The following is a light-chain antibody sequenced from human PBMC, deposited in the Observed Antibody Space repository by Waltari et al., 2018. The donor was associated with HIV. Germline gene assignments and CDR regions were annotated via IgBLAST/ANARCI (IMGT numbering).Light chain of an antibody. CDR2: YDD. CDR3: AAWDDSLNGYV. J-gene: IGLJ1*01. Sequence: QSVLTQPPSVSEAPRQRVTISCSGSSSNIGNNAVNWYQQLPGKAPKLLIFYDDLLPSGVSDRFSGSKSGTSASLAISGLQSEDEADYYCAAWDDSLNGYVFGTGTQVTV. CDR1: SSNIGNNA. V-gene: IGLV1-36*01.